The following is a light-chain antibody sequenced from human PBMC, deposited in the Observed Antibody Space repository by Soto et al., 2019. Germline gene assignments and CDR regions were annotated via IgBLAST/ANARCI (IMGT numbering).Light chain of an antibody. CDR3: QQLNAYPLT. CDR2: AAS. CDR1: QSIGEW. Sequence: DIQMTQSPSTLSASVGDRVTITCRASQSIGEWLAWYQQTSGKAPKLLISAASTLQRGVPSRFSGSGSGTQFTLTISSLQPEDFATYYCQQLNAYPLTFGGGTKVDIK. J-gene: IGKJ4*01. V-gene: IGKV1-9*01.